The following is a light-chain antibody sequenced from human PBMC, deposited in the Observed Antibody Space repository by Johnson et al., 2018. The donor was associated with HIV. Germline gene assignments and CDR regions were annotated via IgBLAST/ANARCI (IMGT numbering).Light chain of an antibody. CDR2: EDN. V-gene: IGLV1-51*02. Sequence: QAVLTQPPSVSAAPGQKVTVSCSGSSSNIENNFVSWYQQLPGTAPKLLIYEDNKRPSGIPYRFSGSKSGTSATLGITGLQPGDEADYYCGTWDSSLSGAVFGTGTKVTVL. CDR1: SSNIENNF. J-gene: IGLJ1*01. CDR3: GTWDSSLSGAV.